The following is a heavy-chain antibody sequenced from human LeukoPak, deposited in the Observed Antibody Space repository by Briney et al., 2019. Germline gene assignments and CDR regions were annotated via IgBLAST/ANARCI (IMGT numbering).Heavy chain of an antibody. CDR3: ARSSSGWYYY. J-gene: IGHJ4*02. CDR1: GFTFSNYA. V-gene: IGHV3-30-3*01. CDR2: ISYDGSNK. D-gene: IGHD6-19*01. Sequence: PGGSLRLSCAASGFTFSNYAMHWVRQAPDKGLEWVAVISYDGSNKDYADSVKGRFTISRDNSKNTLYLQMNSLRAEDTAVYYCARSSSGWYYYWDQGIMVTVSS.